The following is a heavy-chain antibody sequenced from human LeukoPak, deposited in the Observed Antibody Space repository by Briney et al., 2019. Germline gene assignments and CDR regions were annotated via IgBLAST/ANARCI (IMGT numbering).Heavy chain of an antibody. D-gene: IGHD6-13*01. CDR3: ARAMPISHSSSWPYYYYGMDV. CDR1: GFTFSSYS. Sequence: GGSLRLSCAASGFTFSSYSMNWVRQAPGKGLEWVSYISSSGSTIYYADSVKGRFTISRDNAKNSLYLQMNSLRAEDTAVYYCARAMPISHSSSWPYYYYGMDVWGQGTTVTVSS. J-gene: IGHJ6*02. CDR2: ISSSGSTI. V-gene: IGHV3-48*04.